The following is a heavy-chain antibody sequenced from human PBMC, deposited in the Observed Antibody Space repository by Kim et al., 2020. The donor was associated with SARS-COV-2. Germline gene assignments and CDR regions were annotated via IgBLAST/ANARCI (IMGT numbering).Heavy chain of an antibody. CDR1: AITFRRFA. V-gene: IGHV3-30-3*01. Sequence: GGSLRLSCAASAITFRRFAMHWVRQAPGKGLEWVAVVSHDGSTQYYADSVKGRFTISRDNSKNTLFLQMTGLGIDDTGIYYCASGLGTVGASPFNQWGQGALVTVSS. D-gene: IGHD1-26*01. CDR2: VSHDGSTQ. J-gene: IGHJ4*02. CDR3: ASGLGTVGASPFNQ.